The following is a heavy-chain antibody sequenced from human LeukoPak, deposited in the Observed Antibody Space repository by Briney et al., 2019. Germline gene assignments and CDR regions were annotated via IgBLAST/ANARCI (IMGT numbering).Heavy chain of an antibody. V-gene: IGHV1-8*02. J-gene: IGHJ6*03. D-gene: IGHD3-3*01. CDR3: ARDIGGRGYDFWGGYYYYYYMDV. CDR1: GYTFTSNN. CDR2: MNPKSGNT. Sequence: ASVKVSCKASGYTFTSNNINWVRQAPGQGLEWMGWMNPKSGNTDYAQKFQGRLTMTRDTSTNTAYMELSGLRSDDTAVYYCARDIGGRGYDFWGGYYYYYYMDVWGKGATVTVSS.